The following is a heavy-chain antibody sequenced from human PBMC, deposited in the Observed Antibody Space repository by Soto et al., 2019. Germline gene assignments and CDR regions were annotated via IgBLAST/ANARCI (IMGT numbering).Heavy chain of an antibody. D-gene: IGHD2-2*01. Sequence: QVQLLQSGAEEKKPGASVKVSCKASGYTFTSYAMHWVRQAPGQRLEWMGWINAGNGNTKYSQKFQGRVTITRDTAAGTAYMELSILRSEDTAVYYCATAGYCISTSCYAAAGWFDPWGQGTLVTVSS. J-gene: IGHJ5*02. V-gene: IGHV1-3*05. CDR2: INAGNGNT. CDR1: GYTFTSYA. CDR3: ATAGYCISTSCYAAAGWFDP.